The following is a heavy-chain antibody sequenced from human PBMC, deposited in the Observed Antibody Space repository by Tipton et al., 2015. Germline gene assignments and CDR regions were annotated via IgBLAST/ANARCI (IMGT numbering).Heavy chain of an antibody. Sequence: SLRLSCAASGFTFKSYDMTWVRQSPGKGLEWVSAISGSGRSMYYSDSVKGRFTTSRDNSNNTVYLQMNNLRVGDTAVYYCATRGGYDSPSFDYWGPGTLVTVSS. J-gene: IGHJ4*02. CDR3: ATRGGYDSPSFDY. V-gene: IGHV3-23*01. CDR1: GFTFKSYD. D-gene: IGHD3-22*01. CDR2: ISGSGRSM.